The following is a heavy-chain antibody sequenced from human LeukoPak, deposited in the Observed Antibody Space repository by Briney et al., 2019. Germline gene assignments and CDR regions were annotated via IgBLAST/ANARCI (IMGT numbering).Heavy chain of an antibody. V-gene: IGHV4-59*01. CDR3: ARGSPPLDFWSGYWFDP. CDR1: GGSISSYY. Sequence: NPSETLSLTCTVSGGSISSYYWSWIRQPPGKGLEWIGYIYYSGSTNYNPSLKSRVTISVDTSKNQFSLKLSSVTAADTAVYYCARGSPPLDFWSGYWFDPWGQGTLVTVSS. J-gene: IGHJ5*02. CDR2: IYYSGST. D-gene: IGHD3-3*01.